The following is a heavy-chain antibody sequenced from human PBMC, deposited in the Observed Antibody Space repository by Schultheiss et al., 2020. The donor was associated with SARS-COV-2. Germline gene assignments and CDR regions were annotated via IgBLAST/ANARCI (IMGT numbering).Heavy chain of an antibody. V-gene: IGHV3-49*04. CDR1: GFTFGSYA. J-gene: IGHJ4*02. CDR2: IRNKSYDGKK. D-gene: IGHD5-12*01. CDR3: TISSGYSGYADC. Sequence: GGSLRLSCTASGFTFGSYAMNWVRQAPGKGLEWIAFIRNKSYDGKKEYAESVKGRFTISRDDYKSIAYLKMMSLKTEDTAVYYSTISSGYSGYADCWGQGTMVTVSS.